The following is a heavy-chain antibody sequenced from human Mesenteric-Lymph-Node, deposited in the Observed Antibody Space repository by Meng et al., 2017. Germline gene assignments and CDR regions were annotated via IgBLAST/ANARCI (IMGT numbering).Heavy chain of an antibody. CDR2: IYHSGST. CDR3: ARRRGGSGRDC. V-gene: IGHV4-34*01. Sequence: QCCPRQCQPPATLSPACAVYGGYFSGYSWGWIRHPPGKGLGWSAAIYHSGSTSYNPSLQSQVTMFVDTSKNQFTLMLTSVTATDTAVYYCARRRGGSGRDCWGQGTLVTVSS. J-gene: IGHJ4*02. D-gene: IGHD3-10*01. CDR1: GGYFSGYS.